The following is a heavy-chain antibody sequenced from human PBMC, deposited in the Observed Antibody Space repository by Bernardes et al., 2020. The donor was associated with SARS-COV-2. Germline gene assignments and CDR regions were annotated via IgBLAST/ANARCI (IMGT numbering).Heavy chain of an antibody. CDR2: ISTGTRTI. J-gene: IGHJ6*01. CDR3: ASAGEAYGDYGSDQYYHYGMDV. D-gene: IGHD4-17*01. V-gene: IGHV3-48*04. Sequence: GGSLRLSCAASGFSFSSYSMNWVRQAPGKGLEWVSYISTGTRTISSAYSVRVRFTITRYNANNSLYLQMHSLRAEDTAVYNCASAGEAYGDYGSDQYYHYGMDVWGQGTTVTVSS. CDR1: GFSFSSYS.